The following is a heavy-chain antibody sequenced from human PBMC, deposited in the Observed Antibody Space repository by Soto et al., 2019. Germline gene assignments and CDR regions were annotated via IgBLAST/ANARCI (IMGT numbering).Heavy chain of an antibody. CDR3: ARGYCSSTSCYGRRYNWFDP. CDR2: IYYSGST. CDR1: GGSISSGGYY. D-gene: IGHD2-2*01. V-gene: IGHV4-31*03. J-gene: IGHJ5*02. Sequence: PSETLSLTCTVSGGSISSGGYYWSWIRQHPGKGLEWIGYIYYSGSTYYNPSLKSRVTISVDTSKNQFSLKLSSVTAADTAVYYCARGYCSSTSCYGRRYNWFDPWGQGTLVTVSS.